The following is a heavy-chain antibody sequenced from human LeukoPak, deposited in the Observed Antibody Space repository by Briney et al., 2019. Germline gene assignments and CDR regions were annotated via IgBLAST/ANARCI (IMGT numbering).Heavy chain of an antibody. V-gene: IGHV4-61*05. D-gene: IGHD4-17*01. Sequence: PSETLSLTCTVSGGSISSSSYYWGWIRQPPGKGLEWIGYIYYSGSTNYNPSLKSRVTISVDTSKNQFSLKLSSVTAADTAVYYCASSLRPYYFAYWGQGTLVTVSS. CDR3: ASSLRPYYFAY. CDR1: GGSISSSSYY. CDR2: IYYSGST. J-gene: IGHJ4*02.